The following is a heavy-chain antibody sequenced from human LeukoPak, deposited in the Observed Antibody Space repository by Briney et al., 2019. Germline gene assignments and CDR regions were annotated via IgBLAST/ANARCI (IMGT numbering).Heavy chain of an antibody. V-gene: IGHV3-23*01. D-gene: IGHD6-13*01. CDR3: AKFWGAAGTLNYGMDV. J-gene: IGHJ6*02. CDR1: GFSFSSYA. Sequence: GGSLRLSCAASGFSFSSYAMSWVRQAPGKGLEWVSCISGSGGSTYYADSVKGRFTISRDKSKNTLYLQMNSLRAEDTAVYYCAKFWGAAGTLNYGMDVWGQGTMVTVSS. CDR2: ISGSGGST.